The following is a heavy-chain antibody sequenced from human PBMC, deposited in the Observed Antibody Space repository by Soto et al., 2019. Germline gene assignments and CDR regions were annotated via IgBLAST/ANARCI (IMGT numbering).Heavy chain of an antibody. CDR3: ARDHLAYDSSGYYPGWFDP. D-gene: IGHD3-22*01. Sequence: SETLSLTCAVSGGSISNGGYSWSWIRQPPGKGLEWIGYMYHSGSTNYNPSLKSRVTISVDTSKNQFSLKLSSVTAADTAVYYCARDHLAYDSSGYYPGWFDPWGQGTLVNVS. J-gene: IGHJ5*02. V-gene: IGHV4-30-2*01. CDR1: GGSISNGGYS. CDR2: MYHSGST.